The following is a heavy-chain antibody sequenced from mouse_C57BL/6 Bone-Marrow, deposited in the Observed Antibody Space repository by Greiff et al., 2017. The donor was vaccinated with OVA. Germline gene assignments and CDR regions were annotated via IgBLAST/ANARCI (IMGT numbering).Heavy chain of an antibody. Sequence: EVQLQQSGTVLARPGASVKMSCKTSGYTFTSYWMHWVKQRPGQGLEWIGAIYPGNSDTSYNQKFKGKAKLTAVTSASTAYMELSSLTNEDSAVYYCTTYDGYYSHAYWGQGTLVTVSA. V-gene: IGHV1-5*01. J-gene: IGHJ3*01. D-gene: IGHD2-3*01. CDR2: IYPGNSDT. CDR3: TTYDGYYSHAY. CDR1: GYTFTSYW.